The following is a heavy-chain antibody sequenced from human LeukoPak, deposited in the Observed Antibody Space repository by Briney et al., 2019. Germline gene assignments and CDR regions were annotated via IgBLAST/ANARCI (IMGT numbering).Heavy chain of an antibody. CDR3: ARDRGSGWSLNY. D-gene: IGHD6-19*01. V-gene: IGHV3-48*01. Sequence: GGSLRLSCATSGFTFSSYTMTWVRQAPGKGLEYVSGIGTSAGSTIYADSVKGRFTISRDNAKNSLYLQMNSLRAEDTAVYYCARDRGSGWSLNYWGQGTLVTVSS. CDR1: GFTFSSYT. CDR2: IGTSAGST. J-gene: IGHJ4*02.